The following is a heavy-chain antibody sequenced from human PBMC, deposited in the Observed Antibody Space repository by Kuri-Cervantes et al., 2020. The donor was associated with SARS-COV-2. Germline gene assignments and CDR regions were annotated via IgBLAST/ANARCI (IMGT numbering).Heavy chain of an antibody. V-gene: IGHV1-18*04. D-gene: IGHD6-19*01. Sequence: ASVKVSCKASGYTFTSYGISWVRQAPGQGLEWMGWISAYNGNTNYAQKLQGRGTMTTDTSTSTAYMELRSLRPDDTAVYYCARESGSSGWYGFDYWGQGTLVTVSS. CDR1: GYTFTSYG. J-gene: IGHJ4*02. CDR3: ARESGSSGWYGFDY. CDR2: ISAYNGNT.